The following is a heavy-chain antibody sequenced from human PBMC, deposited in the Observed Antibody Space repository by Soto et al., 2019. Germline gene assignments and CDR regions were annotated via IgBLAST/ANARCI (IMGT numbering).Heavy chain of an antibody. V-gene: IGHV4-34*01. CDR1: GGSLSGYY. CDR2: VNPGGIT. Sequence: SENLSLTCSVYGGSLSGYYWTWIRQPPGKGLEWIGEVNPGGITNYSPSVKSRLTISLDTSKKQVSLEMTSVTAADTAVYYCGRVVIKTAIQSTDSRGTGTRATASS. CDR3: GRVVIKTAIQSTDS. J-gene: IGHJ4*02.